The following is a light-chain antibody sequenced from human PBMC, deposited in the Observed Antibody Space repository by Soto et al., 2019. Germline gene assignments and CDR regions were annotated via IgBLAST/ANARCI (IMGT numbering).Light chain of an antibody. CDR3: QHYGGSST. J-gene: IGKJ1*01. CDR2: GAS. V-gene: IGKV3-20*01. Sequence: EIVLTQSPGTLSLSPGERASLSCRASQSLSTNQLAWYQQKPGQAPRLLIYGASSRATGIADRFSGSGSGTDFTLTISRLEPEDFAVYFCQHYGGSSTFGQGTKVDI. CDR1: QSLSTNQ.